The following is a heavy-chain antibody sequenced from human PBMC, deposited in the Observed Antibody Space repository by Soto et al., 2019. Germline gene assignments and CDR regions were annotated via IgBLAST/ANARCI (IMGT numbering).Heavy chain of an antibody. Sequence: GSLKISCKGSGYSFTSYWISWVRQMPGKGLEWMGRTDPSDSYTNYSPSFQGHVTISADKSISTAYLQWSSLKASDTAMYYCARPITYYYYAMDVWGQGTTVTVSS. CDR3: ARPITYYYYAMDV. J-gene: IGHJ6*02. D-gene: IGHD3-10*01. CDR2: TDPSDSYT. V-gene: IGHV5-10-1*01. CDR1: GYSFTSYW.